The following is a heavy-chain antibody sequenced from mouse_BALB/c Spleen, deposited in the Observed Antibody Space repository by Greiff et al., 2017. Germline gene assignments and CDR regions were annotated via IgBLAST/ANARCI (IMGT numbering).Heavy chain of an antibody. CDR3: ARCYDDAWFAY. D-gene: IGHD2-12*01. J-gene: IGHJ3*01. V-gene: IGHV1-5*01. Sequence: SGTVLARPGASVKMSCKASGYTFTSYWMHWVKQRPGQGLEWIGAIYPGNSDTSYNQKFKGKAKLTAVTSTSTAYMELSSLTNEDSAVYYCARCYDDAWFAYWGQGTLVTVSA. CDR1: GYTFTSYW. CDR2: IYPGNSDT.